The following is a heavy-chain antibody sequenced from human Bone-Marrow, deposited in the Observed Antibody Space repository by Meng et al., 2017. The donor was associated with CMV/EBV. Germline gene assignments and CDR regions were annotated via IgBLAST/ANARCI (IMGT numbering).Heavy chain of an antibody. CDR2: INPSGGST. Sequence: ASVKVSCKASGYTFTSYYMHWVRQAPGQGLEWMGIINPSGGSTSYAQKFQGRVTMTRDTSTSTAYMELRSLRSDDTAVYYCARDLYVTRYYFDYWGQGTLVTVSS. D-gene: IGHD4-23*01. J-gene: IGHJ4*02. CDR3: ARDLYVTRYYFDY. V-gene: IGHV1-46*01. CDR1: GYTFTSYY.